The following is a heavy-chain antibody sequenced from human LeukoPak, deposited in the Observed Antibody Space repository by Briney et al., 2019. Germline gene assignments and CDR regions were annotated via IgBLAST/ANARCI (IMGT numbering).Heavy chain of an antibody. V-gene: IGHV3-23*01. J-gene: IGHJ6*03. CDR1: GFTFSTYA. Sequence: GGSLRLSCAASGFTFSTYAMSWVRQAPGKGLEWVSLIGGSDGRTRYADSVKGRFTISRDNSKSTLYLEMNSLRAEDTAVYYCAKDSSSYDWGYMDVWGKGTAVTISS. CDR2: IGGSDGRT. D-gene: IGHD3-22*01. CDR3: AKDSSSYDWGYMDV.